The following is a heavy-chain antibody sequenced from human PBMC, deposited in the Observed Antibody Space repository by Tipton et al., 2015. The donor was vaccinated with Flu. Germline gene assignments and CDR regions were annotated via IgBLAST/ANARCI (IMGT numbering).Heavy chain of an antibody. CDR1: GGSFSGYY. CDR3: ARNGFDI. CDR2: IYTSGST. Sequence: TLSLTCAVNGGSFSGYYWSWIRQPPGKGLEWIGRIYTSGSTDYNPSLKRRVTISVDTSKNQFSLKLSSVTAADTAVYYCARNGFDIWGPGTMVTVSS. J-gene: IGHJ3*02. V-gene: IGHV4-59*10.